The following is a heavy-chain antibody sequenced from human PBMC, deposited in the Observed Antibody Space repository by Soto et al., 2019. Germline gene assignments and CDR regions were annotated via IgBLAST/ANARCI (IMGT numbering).Heavy chain of an antibody. Sequence: QVQLVQSGPEVKKPGASGKVSCKASGGTFSRSGFHWVRQAPGQGLEWMGMIVPSVDTTNYAQKFQARVTISADQVTSTGHMELTSLRSEDTAVYYCAGCPQPPDTADPSAVDVWGQGTRVIVSS. D-gene: IGHD5-18*01. CDR3: AGCPQPPDTADPSAVDV. CDR2: IVPSVDTT. J-gene: IGHJ6*02. CDR1: GGTFSRSG. V-gene: IGHV1-69*18.